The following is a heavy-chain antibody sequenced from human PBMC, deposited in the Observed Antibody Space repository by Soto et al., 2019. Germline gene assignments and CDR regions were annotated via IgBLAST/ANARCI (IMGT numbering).Heavy chain of an antibody. CDR2: ISYDGSNK. Sequence: QVQLVESGGGVVQPGRSLRLSCAASGFTFSSDGMHWVLQAPGKGLEWVAVISYDGSNKYYADSVKGQFTISRDNSKNKLYLQMNSLRAEDKAVYYCGKDSGSTITGLLDYWGQGTLVTVSS. CDR3: GKDSGSTITGLLDY. D-gene: IGHD5-12*01. CDR1: GFTFSSDG. V-gene: IGHV3-30*18. J-gene: IGHJ4*02.